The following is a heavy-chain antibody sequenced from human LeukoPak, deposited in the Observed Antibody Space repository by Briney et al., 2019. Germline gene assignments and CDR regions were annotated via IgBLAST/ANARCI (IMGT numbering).Heavy chain of an antibody. J-gene: IGHJ4*02. Sequence: ASVKVFCKASGYTFTGYYMHWVRQAPGQGLEWMGWINPNSGATLYAQKFQGRVTMTRDTSINTAYMELSSLRSDDTAVYYCTRAKRVIFDYWGQGTLVTVSS. V-gene: IGHV1-2*02. CDR2: INPNSGAT. CDR1: GYTFTGYY. CDR3: TRAKRVIFDY. D-gene: IGHD1-1*01.